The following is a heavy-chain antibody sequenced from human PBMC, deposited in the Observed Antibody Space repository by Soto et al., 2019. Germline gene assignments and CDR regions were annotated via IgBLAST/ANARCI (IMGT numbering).Heavy chain of an antibody. D-gene: IGHD3-3*01. J-gene: IGHJ3*02. CDR1: GYPVTAYY. V-gene: IGHV1-2*02. CDR2: INPATGAA. Sequence: QLHLVQSGAVVKKPGASVTVSCSASGYPVTAYYMHWVRQAPGRGLEWMGGINPATGAAKYTQTFQGRVSMTRDTSTSTVFMELGGLISEATAVFYCARGGGVGVAGSAAFDMWGQGTLVTVSS. CDR3: ARGGGVGVAGSAAFDM.